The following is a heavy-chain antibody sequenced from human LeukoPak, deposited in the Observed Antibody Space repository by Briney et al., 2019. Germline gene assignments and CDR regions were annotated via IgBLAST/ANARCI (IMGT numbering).Heavy chain of an antibody. CDR3: ARHVATIDGFDY. D-gene: IGHD5-24*01. V-gene: IGHV1-18*04. CDR2: ISAYNGNT. J-gene: IGHJ4*02. CDR1: GYTFTGYY. Sequence: ASVKVSCKASGYTFTGYYMHWVRQAPGQGLEWMGWISAYNGNTNYAQKLQGRVTMTTDTSTSTAYMELRSLRSDDTAVYYCARHVATIDGFDYWGQGTLVTVSS.